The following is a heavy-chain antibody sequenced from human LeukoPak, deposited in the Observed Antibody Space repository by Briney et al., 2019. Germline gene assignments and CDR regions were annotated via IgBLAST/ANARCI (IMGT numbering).Heavy chain of an antibody. CDR2: ITASSTAI. Sequence: GGSLRLSCAASGFTFNAYTMNWVSQAPGKRLEWVSSITASSTAIYSADSVKGRFTISRDNAKNFLYLQMNSLRADDTAVYYCARARAPVTRISSFDIWGQGTMVTVSS. J-gene: IGHJ3*02. V-gene: IGHV3-21*01. CDR1: GFTFNAYT. CDR3: ARARAPVTRISSFDI. D-gene: IGHD4-17*01.